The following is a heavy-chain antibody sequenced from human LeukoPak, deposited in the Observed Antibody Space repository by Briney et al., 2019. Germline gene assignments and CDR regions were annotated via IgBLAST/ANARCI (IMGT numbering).Heavy chain of an antibody. V-gene: IGHV3-20*01. D-gene: IGHD3-3*01. CDR1: GFTFDDYG. CDR3: AREISDYDFWSGYPSSTYYYYYMDV. CDR2: INWNGGST. J-gene: IGHJ6*03. Sequence: RAGGSLRLSCAASGFTFDDYGMSWVRQAPGKGLEWVSGINWNGGSTGYADSVKGRFTISRDNAKNSLHLQMNSLRAEDTALYHCAREISDYDFWSGYPSSTYYYYYMDVWGKGTTVTVSS.